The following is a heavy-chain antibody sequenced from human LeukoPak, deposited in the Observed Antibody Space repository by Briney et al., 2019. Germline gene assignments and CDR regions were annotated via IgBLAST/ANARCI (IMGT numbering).Heavy chain of an antibody. D-gene: IGHD3-3*01. J-gene: IGHJ4*02. V-gene: IGHV3-7*03. CDR2: IKQDGSEK. CDR1: GFTFSSYA. Sequence: PGGSLRLSCAASGFTFSSYAMSWVRQAPGKGLEWVANIKQDGSEKYYVDSVKGRFTISRDNAKNSLYLQMNSLRAEDTAVYYCARETDFWSGSDYWGQGTLVTVSS. CDR3: ARETDFWSGSDY.